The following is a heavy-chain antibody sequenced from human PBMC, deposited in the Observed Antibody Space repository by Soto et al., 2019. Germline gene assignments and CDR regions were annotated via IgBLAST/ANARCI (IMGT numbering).Heavy chain of an antibody. CDR2: ISYDGSNK. CDR3: AKDRGGSCQCGMDV. V-gene: IGHV3-30*18. J-gene: IGHJ6*02. Sequence: QVQLVDSGGGVVQPGRSLRLSSAASGFTFSSYGMHWVRQAPGKGLEWVAVISYDGSNKYYADSVKGRFTISRDNSKNTLYLQMNSLRAEDTAVYYGAKDRGGSCQCGMDVWGQGTTVTVSS. D-gene: IGHD2-15*01. CDR1: GFTFSSYG.